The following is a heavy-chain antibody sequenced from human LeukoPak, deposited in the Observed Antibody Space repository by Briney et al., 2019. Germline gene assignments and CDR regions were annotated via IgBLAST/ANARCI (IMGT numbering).Heavy chain of an antibody. Sequence: GGSLRLSCEASGFIFSNYWMSWVRQAPGKGLEWVSYISSSGSTIYYADSVKGRFTISRDNAKNSLYLQMNSLRAEDTAVYYCARDGAGGRWLQKRGPYFDYWGQGTLVTVSS. V-gene: IGHV3-11*01. D-gene: IGHD5-24*01. J-gene: IGHJ4*02. CDR2: ISSSGSTI. CDR3: ARDGAGGRWLQKRGPYFDY. CDR1: GFIFSNYW.